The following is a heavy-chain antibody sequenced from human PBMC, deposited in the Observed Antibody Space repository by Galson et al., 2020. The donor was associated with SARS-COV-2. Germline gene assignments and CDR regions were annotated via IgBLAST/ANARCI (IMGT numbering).Heavy chain of an antibody. Sequence: SETLSLTCDVSGGSIISSHWWSWVRQPPGKGLEWIGEIYDTGRTNYNPSLKSRVTISVDKSKKQFSLKVNSVTAADTAVYYCARTLSNYDDSSGYPTYYYHAMDVWGQGTTVTVSS. V-gene: IGHV4-4*02. J-gene: IGHJ6*02. CDR1: GGSIISSHW. D-gene: IGHD3-22*01. CDR2: IYDTGRT. CDR3: ARTLSNYDDSSGYPTYYYHAMDV.